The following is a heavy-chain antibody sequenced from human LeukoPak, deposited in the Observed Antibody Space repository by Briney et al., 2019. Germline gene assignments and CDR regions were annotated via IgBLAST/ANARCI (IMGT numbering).Heavy chain of an antibody. CDR2: ISSSSSYI. J-gene: IGHJ4*02. Sequence: GGSLRLSCAASGFTFSSYSMNWVRQAPGKGLGWVSSISSSSSYIYYADSVKGRFTISRDNAKNSLYLQMNSLRAEDTAVYYCARALDRVGATSYFDYWGQGTLVTVSS. V-gene: IGHV3-21*01. CDR3: ARALDRVGATSYFDY. CDR1: GFTFSSYS. D-gene: IGHD1-26*01.